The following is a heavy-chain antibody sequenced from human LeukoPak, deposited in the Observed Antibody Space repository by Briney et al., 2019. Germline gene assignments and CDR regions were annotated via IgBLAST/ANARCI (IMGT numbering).Heavy chain of an antibody. D-gene: IGHD6-19*01. CDR1: GYTFTGYY. CDR2: INPNSGGT. Sequence: ASVKVSCKASGYTFTGYYMHGVRQAPRQGLEWMGRINPNSGGTNYAQKFQGRVTMTRDTSISTAYMELSRLRSDDTAVYYCARDSHMIAVAGYNFDYWGQGTLVTVSS. V-gene: IGHV1-2*06. CDR3: ARDSHMIAVAGYNFDY. J-gene: IGHJ4*02.